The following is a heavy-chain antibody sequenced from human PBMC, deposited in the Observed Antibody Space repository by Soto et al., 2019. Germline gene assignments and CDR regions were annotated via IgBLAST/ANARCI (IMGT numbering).Heavy chain of an antibody. CDR1: GYTFTSYA. J-gene: IGHJ5*02. Sequence: ASVKVSCKASGYTFTSYAMHWVRQAPGQRLEWMGWINAGNGNTKYSQKFQGRVTITRDTSASTAYMELSSLRSEDTAVYYCARGIAAAGTGNWFDPWGQGTLVTVSS. CDR3: ARGIAAAGTGNWFDP. V-gene: IGHV1-3*01. CDR2: INAGNGNT. D-gene: IGHD6-13*01.